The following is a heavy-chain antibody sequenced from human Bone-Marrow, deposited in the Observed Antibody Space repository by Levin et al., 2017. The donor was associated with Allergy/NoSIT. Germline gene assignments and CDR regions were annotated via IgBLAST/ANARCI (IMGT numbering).Heavy chain of an antibody. V-gene: IGHV4-38-2*01. CDR1: GYSISSGYY. D-gene: IGHD3/OR15-3a*01. CDR3: ARVALDADVDY. J-gene: IGHJ4*02. Sequence: PGGSLRLSCAVSGYSISSGYYWGWIRQPPGKGLEWIGSIYHSGSTYYNPSLKSRVTISVDTSKNQFSLKLSSVTAADTAVYYCARVALDADVDYWGQGTLVTVSS. CDR2: IYHSGST.